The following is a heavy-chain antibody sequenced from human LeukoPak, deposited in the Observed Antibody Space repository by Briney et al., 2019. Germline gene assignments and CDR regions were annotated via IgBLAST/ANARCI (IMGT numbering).Heavy chain of an antibody. CDR1: GGSISSYY. CDR2: LSKSGNT. CDR3: ARARYVNSFYAFDI. V-gene: IGHV4-59*01. D-gene: IGHD3-9*01. Sequence: PSETLSLTCTVSGGSISSYYWSWIRLPPGKGLEWIGYLSKSGNTNYSPSLKSRVTIFGDTSKNQFFLKLSSVTAAATAVYYCARARYVNSFYAFDIWGQGTLVTVSS. J-gene: IGHJ3*02.